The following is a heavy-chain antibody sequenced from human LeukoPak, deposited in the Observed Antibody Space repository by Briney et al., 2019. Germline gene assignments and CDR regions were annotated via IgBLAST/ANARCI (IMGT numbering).Heavy chain of an antibody. V-gene: IGHV4-59*01. J-gene: IGHJ4*02. CDR1: GGSISSYY. D-gene: IGHD3-22*01. CDR3: ARGEYYDSSSPLYCFDY. Sequence: KPSETLSLTCTVSGGSISSYYWSWIRQPPGKGLEWIGYIYYSGSTNYNPSLKSRVTISVDTSKNQFSLKLSSVTAADTAVYYCARGEYYDSSSPLYCFDYWGQGTLVTVSS. CDR2: IYYSGST.